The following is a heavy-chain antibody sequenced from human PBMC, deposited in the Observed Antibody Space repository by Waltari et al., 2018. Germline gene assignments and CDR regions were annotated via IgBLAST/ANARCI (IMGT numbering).Heavy chain of an antibody. J-gene: IGHJ6*02. CDR3: ARPGAYDFWEGDNYYGMDV. CDR1: GGSISSSSYY. Sequence: QLQLQESGPGLVKPSETLSLTCTVSGGSISSSSYYWGWIRQPPGKGLEGIGRIYYRGSAYYNACLKRQGTISVDTAKNQFTLKLGSVTAADTAVYYCARPGAYDFWEGDNYYGMDVWGQGTTVTVSS. D-gene: IGHD3-3*01. CDR2: IYYRGSA. V-gene: IGHV4-39*01.